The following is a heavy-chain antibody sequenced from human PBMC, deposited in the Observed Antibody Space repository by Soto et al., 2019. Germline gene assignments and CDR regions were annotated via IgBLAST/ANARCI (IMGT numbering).Heavy chain of an antibody. Sequence: QVQLVQSGAEEKKPGGSVKVSCKASGYTFSSYAMHWVRQAPGQRLEWMGWINAGNGNTKYSQKFQGRVTITRETSASTAYLELTGLRSEDTALYYCARGGPPIDSWGQGTLVTVSS. CDR1: GYTFSSYA. CDR3: ARGGPPIDS. D-gene: IGHD3-10*01. CDR2: INAGNGNT. V-gene: IGHV1-3*05. J-gene: IGHJ4*02.